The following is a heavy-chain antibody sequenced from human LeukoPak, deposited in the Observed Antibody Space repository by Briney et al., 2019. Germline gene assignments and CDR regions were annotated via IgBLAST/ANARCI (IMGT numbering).Heavy chain of an antibody. Sequence: GGSLRLSCAASGFTRSSYAMSWVRQAPGKGLEWVSATSGSGGSTYYADSVKGRFTISRDNSKNTLYLQTNSLRAEDTAVYYCAKGRLSGVVVAGYGMDVWGQGTTITVSS. V-gene: IGHV3-23*01. J-gene: IGHJ6*02. D-gene: IGHD6-19*01. CDR2: TSGSGGST. CDR1: GFTRSSYA. CDR3: AKGRLSGVVVAGYGMDV.